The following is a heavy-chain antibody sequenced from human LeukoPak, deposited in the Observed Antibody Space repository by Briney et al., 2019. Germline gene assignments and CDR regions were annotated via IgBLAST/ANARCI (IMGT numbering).Heavy chain of an antibody. CDR3: ARRRLGEFFDY. Sequence: SETLSLTCTVSGGSISSGRSYWSWIRQPAGKGLEWIGRIFTSGSTNYNPSLKSRVSISVNTSKNQFSLKLSSVTAADTAVYHCARRRLGEFFDYWGQGTLVTVSS. CDR1: GGSISSGRSY. V-gene: IGHV4-61*02. D-gene: IGHD3-16*01. J-gene: IGHJ4*02. CDR2: IFTSGST.